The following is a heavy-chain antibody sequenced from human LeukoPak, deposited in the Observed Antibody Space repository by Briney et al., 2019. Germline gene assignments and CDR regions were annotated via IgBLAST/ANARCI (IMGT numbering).Heavy chain of an antibody. Sequence: GASVKVSCKASGYTFTDYYIHWVRQAPGQGLEWMGWINPNSGGTNYAQKFQGRVTMTRDTSITSAYLEVTRLRSDDTAVYYCARGQTSYAWFDPWGQGTLVTVSS. J-gene: IGHJ5*02. CDR3: ARGQTSYAWFDP. V-gene: IGHV1-2*02. D-gene: IGHD2-2*01. CDR2: INPNSGGT. CDR1: GYTFTDYY.